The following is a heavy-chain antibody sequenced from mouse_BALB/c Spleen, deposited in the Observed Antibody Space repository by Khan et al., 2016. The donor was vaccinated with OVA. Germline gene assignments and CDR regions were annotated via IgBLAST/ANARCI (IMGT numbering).Heavy chain of an antibody. J-gene: IGHJ3*01. Sequence: EVELVESGGDLVKPGGSLKLSCAASGFTFSSYSMSWVRQTPDKRLEWVASISSGGDYTYYPDSVKGRFIISRDNAKNTLYLQMSDLKSEDTAMYYCADHLTGSFAYGGQGTLVTVSA. D-gene: IGHD4-1*01. CDR2: ISSGGDYT. CDR3: ADHLTGSFAY. V-gene: IGHV5-6*01. CDR1: GFTFSSYS.